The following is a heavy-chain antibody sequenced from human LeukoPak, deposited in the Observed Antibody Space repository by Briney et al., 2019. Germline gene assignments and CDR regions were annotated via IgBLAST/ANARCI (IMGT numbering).Heavy chain of an antibody. CDR1: GFTFGDYY. J-gene: IGHJ4*02. Sequence: GGSLRLSCAASGFTFGDYYMSWIRQAPGKGLEWVSYISSSGSTIYYADSVKGRFTISRDNAKNSLYLQMNSLRAEDTAVYYCARQVVPAADFDYWGQGTLVTVSS. D-gene: IGHD2-2*01. CDR2: ISSSGSTI. V-gene: IGHV3-11*01. CDR3: ARQVVPAADFDY.